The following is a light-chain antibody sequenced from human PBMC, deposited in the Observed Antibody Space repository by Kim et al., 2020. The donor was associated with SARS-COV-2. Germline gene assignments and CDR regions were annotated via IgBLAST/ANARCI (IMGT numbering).Light chain of an antibody. CDR1: SSSIASNY. CDR3: QSYDSSNVV. CDR2: EDN. Sequence: GKTVTISCTRSSSSIASNYVQWDQQRPGSAPTTVIYEDNQRPSGVPDRFSGSIDSSSNSASLTISGLKTEDEADYYCQSYDSSNVVFGGGTQLTVL. J-gene: IGLJ2*01. V-gene: IGLV6-57*03.